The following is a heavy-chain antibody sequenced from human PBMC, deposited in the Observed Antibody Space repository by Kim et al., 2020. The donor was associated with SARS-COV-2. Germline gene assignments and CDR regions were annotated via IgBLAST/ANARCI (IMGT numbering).Heavy chain of an antibody. CDR2: IYYSGST. D-gene: IGHD3-10*01. CDR3: ARVSTMVRGVIIHHFDY. CDR1: GGSISSGGYY. J-gene: IGHJ4*02. V-gene: IGHV4-31*03. Sequence: SETLSLTCTVSGGSISSGGYYWSWIRQHPGKGLEWIGYIYYSGSTYYNPSLKSRVTISVDTSKNQFSLKLSSVTAADTAVYYCARVSTMVRGVIIHHFDYWGQGTLVTVSS.